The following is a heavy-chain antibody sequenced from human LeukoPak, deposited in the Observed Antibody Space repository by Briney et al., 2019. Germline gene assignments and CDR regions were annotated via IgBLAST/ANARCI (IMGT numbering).Heavy chain of an antibody. CDR1: GGSISSSSYY. Sequence: SETLSLTCTVSGGSISSSSYYWGWIRQPPGKGLEWIGSIYHSESTYYNPSLKSRVTISVDTSKNQFSLKLSSVTAADTAMYYCAREDEYDTATFDYWGQGTLVTVSS. CDR2: IYHSEST. V-gene: IGHV4-39*07. J-gene: IGHJ4*02. CDR3: AREDEYDTATFDY. D-gene: IGHD5-18*01.